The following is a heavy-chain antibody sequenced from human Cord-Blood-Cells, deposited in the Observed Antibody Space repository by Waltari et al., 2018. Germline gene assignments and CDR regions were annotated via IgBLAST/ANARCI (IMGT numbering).Heavy chain of an antibody. Sequence: QVQLVQSGAEVKKPGSSVKVSCKASGGTFSSYAISWVRQAPGQGLEWMGGVIPILGIANCAQKVQGRVTITADKSTSTAYMELSSLRSEDTAVYDCARGSGYDRGYPSFDYWGQGTLVTVSS. CDR1: GGTFSSYA. V-gene: IGHV1-69*10. J-gene: IGHJ4*02. D-gene: IGHD5-12*01. CDR3: ARGSGYDRGYPSFDY. CDR2: VIPILGIA.